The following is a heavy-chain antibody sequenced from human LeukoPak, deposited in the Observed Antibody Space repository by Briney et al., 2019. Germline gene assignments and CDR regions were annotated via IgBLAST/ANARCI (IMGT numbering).Heavy chain of an antibody. CDR3: ARGRYGMDV. CDR2: IYIDGSET. CDR1: GFAFSHHW. V-gene: IGHV3-7*04. J-gene: IGHJ6*02. Sequence: GGSVRLSCAASGFAFSHHWLTWVRQGPGKGPEWVANIYIDGSETNYLDSVKGRYTISRDNAKNSLYLQMKSLRVDDTAVYYCARGRYGMDVWGQGTTVTVSS.